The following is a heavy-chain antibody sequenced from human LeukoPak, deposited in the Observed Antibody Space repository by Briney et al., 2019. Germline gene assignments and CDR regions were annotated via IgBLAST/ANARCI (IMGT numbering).Heavy chain of an antibody. D-gene: IGHD2-8*01. CDR3: AREDTGVAFDI. Sequence: GGSLRLSCAASRFTFSSYEMNWVRQAPGKGLEWVSYVSGSGIKHYADSVKGRFTISRDNAKNSLYLQMNSLRVEDTAVYYCAREDTGVAFDIWGQGTTVTV. J-gene: IGHJ3*02. V-gene: IGHV3-48*03. CDR1: RFTFSSYE. CDR2: VSGSGIK.